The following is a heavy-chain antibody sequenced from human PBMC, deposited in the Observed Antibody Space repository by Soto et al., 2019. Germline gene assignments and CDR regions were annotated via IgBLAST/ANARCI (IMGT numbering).Heavy chain of an antibody. CDR1: GYTFTGYY. V-gene: IGHV1-46*01. Sequence: GASVKVSCKASGYTFTGYYMHWVRQAPGQGLEWMGIINPSGGSTSYAQKFQGRVTMTRDTSTSTVYMELSSLRSEDTAVYYCARASMVRGASLDLWGRGTLVTVSS. D-gene: IGHD3-10*01. CDR2: INPSGGST. J-gene: IGHJ2*01. CDR3: ARASMVRGASLDL.